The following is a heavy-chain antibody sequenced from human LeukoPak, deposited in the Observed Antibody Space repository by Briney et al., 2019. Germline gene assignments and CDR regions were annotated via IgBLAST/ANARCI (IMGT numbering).Heavy chain of an antibody. CDR3: AKAHSSSWYFDY. D-gene: IGHD6-13*01. Sequence: GGSLRLSCAASGFTFSSYGIHWVRQAPGKGLEWVSFIRYDGTNKWYADSVKGRFTISRDNSKNTLYLQMNSLRAEDTAVYYCAKAHSSSWYFDYWGQGTLVTVSS. J-gene: IGHJ4*02. CDR2: IRYDGTNK. CDR1: GFTFSSYG. V-gene: IGHV3-30*02.